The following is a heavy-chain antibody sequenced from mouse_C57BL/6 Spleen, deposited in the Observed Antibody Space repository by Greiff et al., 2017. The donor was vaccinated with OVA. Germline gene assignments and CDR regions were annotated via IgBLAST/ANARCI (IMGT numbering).Heavy chain of an antibody. Sequence: QVQLQQSGPELVKPGASVKISCKASGYAFSSSWMNWVKQRPGKGLEWIGRIYPGDGDTNYNGKFKGKATLTADKSSSTAYMQLSSLTSEDSAVYFCARSEGYYWFAYWGQGTLVTVSA. V-gene: IGHV1-82*01. CDR2: IYPGDGDT. D-gene: IGHD2-3*01. CDR1: GYAFSSSW. CDR3: ARSEGYYWFAY. J-gene: IGHJ3*01.